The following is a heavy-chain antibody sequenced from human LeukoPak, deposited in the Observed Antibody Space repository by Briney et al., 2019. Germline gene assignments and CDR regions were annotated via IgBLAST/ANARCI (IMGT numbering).Heavy chain of an antibody. D-gene: IGHD3-3*02. CDR3: ARVRAFYGQFWSGYLDVDY. V-gene: IGHV1-18*01. CDR1: GYTFTSYG. J-gene: IGHJ4*02. Sequence: ASVKVSCKASGYTFTSYGISWVRQAPGQGLEWMGWISAYNDNTNYAQKLQGRVTMTTDTSTSTAYMELRSLRSDDTAVYYCARVRAFYGQFWSGYLDVDYWGQGTLVTVSS. CDR2: ISAYNDNT.